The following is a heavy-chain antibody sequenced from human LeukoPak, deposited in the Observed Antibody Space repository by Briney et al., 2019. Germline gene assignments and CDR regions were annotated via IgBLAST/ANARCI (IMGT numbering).Heavy chain of an antibody. J-gene: IGHJ4*02. CDR2: IYPADSET. CDR1: GYSFTNYW. D-gene: IGHD1-26*01. Sequence: GESLKISCKGSGYSFTNYWIAWVRQMPGKGLEWMGIIYPADSETRYSPPFQGQVTISADKSISTAYLQWSSLKASDTAIYYCARPSEGSGAYFYWGQGTLVTISS. V-gene: IGHV5-51*01. CDR3: ARPSEGSGAYFY.